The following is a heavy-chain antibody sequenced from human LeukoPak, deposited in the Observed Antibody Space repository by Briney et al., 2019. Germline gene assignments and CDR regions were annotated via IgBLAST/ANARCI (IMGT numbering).Heavy chain of an antibody. CDR3: ARGYTSGWYLMVD. CDR2: ISSSSSYI. D-gene: IGHD6-19*01. J-gene: IGHJ4*02. V-gene: IGHV3-21*01. CDR1: GFTFSSYS. Sequence: GGSLRLSCAASGFTFSSYSMNWVRQAPGKGLEWVSSISSSSSYIYYADSVKGRFTISRDNAKNSLYLQMNSLRAEDTAVYYCARGYTSGWYLMVDWGQGTLVTVSS.